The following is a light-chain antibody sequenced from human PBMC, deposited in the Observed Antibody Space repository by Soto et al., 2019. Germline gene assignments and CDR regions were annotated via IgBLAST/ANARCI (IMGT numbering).Light chain of an antibody. Sequence: RPSGVSNRFSGSKSGNTASLTISGLQAEDEAEYYCSSSTSSSTHVLFGGGTKLTVL. J-gene: IGLJ2*01. CDR3: SSSTSSSTHVL. V-gene: IGLV2-14*01.